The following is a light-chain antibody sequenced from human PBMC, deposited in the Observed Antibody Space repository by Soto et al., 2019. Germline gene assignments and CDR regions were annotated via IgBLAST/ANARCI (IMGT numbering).Light chain of an antibody. CDR1: QSLLHSNGYNY. V-gene: IGKV2-28*01. CDR2: LGS. CDR3: VQALQTPPT. J-gene: IGKJ2*01. Sequence: DIVMTQSPLSLAVTPGEPASISCRSSQSLLHSNGYNYLDWYLQKPGQSPQLLIYLGSNRASGVPDRFSGSGSGTDFTLKISRVEAEDVGVYYCVQALQTPPTFGQGTKLEIK.